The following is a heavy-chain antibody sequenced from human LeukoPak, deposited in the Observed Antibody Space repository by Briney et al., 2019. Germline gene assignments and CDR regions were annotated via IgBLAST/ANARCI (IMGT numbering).Heavy chain of an antibody. Sequence: SETLSLTCTVSAASISTKTYYWGWIRQPPGKGLEWVATISYSGRTYYNPSLMSRTSISGDTSKNQVSLQLTSVTAADTAVYYCAGQGSGGRAFDIWGQGTMVTVSS. CDR1: AASISTKTYY. D-gene: IGHD1-26*01. J-gene: IGHJ3*02. CDR3: AGQGSGGRAFDI. V-gene: IGHV4-39*01. CDR2: ISYSGRT.